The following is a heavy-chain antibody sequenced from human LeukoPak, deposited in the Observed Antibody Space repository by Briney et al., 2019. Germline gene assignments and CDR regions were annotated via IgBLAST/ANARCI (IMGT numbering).Heavy chain of an antibody. D-gene: IGHD5-18*01. Sequence: GGSLRLSCAASGFTFSSYDMHWVRHATGKGLEWVSAIGTAGDTYYPGSVKGRFTISRDNSKNTLYLQMNSLRAEDTAVYYCAKAGGYSYGHHFDYWGQGTLVTVSS. V-gene: IGHV3-13*01. CDR1: GFTFSSYD. CDR3: AKAGGYSYGHHFDY. J-gene: IGHJ4*02. CDR2: IGTAGDT.